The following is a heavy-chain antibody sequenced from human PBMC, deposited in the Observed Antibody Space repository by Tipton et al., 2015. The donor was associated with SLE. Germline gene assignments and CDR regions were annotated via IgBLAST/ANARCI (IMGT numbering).Heavy chain of an antibody. CDR3: ARAYYYDSSGYPGGFQH. Sequence: TLSLTCTVSGGSISSGSYFWGWIRQPPGKGLEWIGSIYYSGSTYYNPSLKSRVTISVDTSKNQFSLKLSSVTAADTAVYYCARAYYYDSSGYPGGFQHWGQGTLVTVSS. J-gene: IGHJ1*01. D-gene: IGHD3-22*01. CDR2: IYYSGST. V-gene: IGHV4-39*01. CDR1: GGSISSGSYF.